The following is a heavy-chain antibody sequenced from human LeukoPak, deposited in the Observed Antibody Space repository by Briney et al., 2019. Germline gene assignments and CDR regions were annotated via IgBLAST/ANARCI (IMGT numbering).Heavy chain of an antibody. CDR2: IYHSGST. Sequence: SETLSLTCTVSGGSISSGGYYWSWIRQPPGKGLEWIGYIYHSGSTYYNPFLKSRVTISVDRSKNQFSLKLSSVTAADTAVYYCARKVGPMFGELWWFDYWGQGTLVTVSS. J-gene: IGHJ4*02. D-gene: IGHD3-10*02. CDR3: ARKVGPMFGELWWFDY. V-gene: IGHV4-30-2*01. CDR1: GGSISSGGYY.